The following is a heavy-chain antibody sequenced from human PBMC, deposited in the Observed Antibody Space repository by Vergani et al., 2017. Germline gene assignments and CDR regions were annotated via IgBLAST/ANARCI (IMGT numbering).Heavy chain of an antibody. CDR1: GDAISRDTYS. V-gene: IGHV4-30-2*01. J-gene: IGHJ6*03. CDR3: ARGQTGYSRDWSTYFFYMDV. Sequence: QLQLQQSGPGLVKPSETLSLTCTVSGDAISRDTYSWNWVRQPPGKPLEWIGSVYYSGTTYYNPSLGGRVTMSIDKSKNHFSLTLTSVTAADSAFYFCARGQTGYSRDWSTYFFYMDVWGKGTTVTVSS. CDR2: VYYSGTT. D-gene: IGHD3/OR15-3a*01.